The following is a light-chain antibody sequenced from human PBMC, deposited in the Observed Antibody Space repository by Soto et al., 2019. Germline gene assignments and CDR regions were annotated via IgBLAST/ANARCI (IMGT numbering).Light chain of an antibody. J-gene: IGKJ1*01. CDR3: QQYGSSPRT. Sequence: EIVLTQSPGTLSLSPGDRATLSCRASQSVSSSYLAWYQQKPGQAPRLLIYGASSRATGIPDRFSGSGSGTDFTITISRLEPEDFEVYYCQQYGSSPRTFGQGTKVDIK. V-gene: IGKV3-20*01. CDR1: QSVSSSY. CDR2: GAS.